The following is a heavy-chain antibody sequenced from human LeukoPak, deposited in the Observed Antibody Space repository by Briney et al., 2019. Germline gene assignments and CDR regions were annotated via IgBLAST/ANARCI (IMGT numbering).Heavy chain of an antibody. CDR1: GYTFTSYY. V-gene: IGHV1-46*01. D-gene: IGHD2-15*01. Sequence: GASVKVSCKASGYTFTSYYMHWVRQAPGQGLEWMGTVNPSGSTSYAQKFQGRVTMTRDTSTSTVYMELRSLRSDDTAVYYCARTYCSGGSCYSDGNWFDPWGQGILVTVSS. CDR2: VNPSGST. J-gene: IGHJ5*02. CDR3: ARTYCSGGSCYSDGNWFDP.